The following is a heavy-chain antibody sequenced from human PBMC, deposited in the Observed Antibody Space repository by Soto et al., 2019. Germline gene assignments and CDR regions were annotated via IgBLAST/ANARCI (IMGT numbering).Heavy chain of an antibody. Sequence: QVQLVQSGAEVKKPGASMKVSCKASGYTFTSYYMHWVRQAPGQGLEWMGVINPSGGGTSYAQKCQGRVTMTRDTSTNTVYMELSSLRSEDTAVYYCARSRLMVYDAFDIWGQGTMVTVSS. V-gene: IGHV1-46*01. CDR1: GYTFTSYY. CDR2: INPSGGGT. J-gene: IGHJ3*02. CDR3: ARSRLMVYDAFDI. D-gene: IGHD2-8*01.